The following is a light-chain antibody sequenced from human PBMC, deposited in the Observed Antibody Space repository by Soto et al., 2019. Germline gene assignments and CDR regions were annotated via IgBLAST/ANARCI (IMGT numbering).Light chain of an antibody. CDR2: GAS. CDR3: QQYGSSPLT. V-gene: IGKV3-20*01. CDR1: QSISSSY. J-gene: IGKJ1*01. Sequence: EIVLTQSPGTLSLSPGERATLSCRASQSISSSYLAWYRQKPGQAPRLLIYGASSRATGIPDRFSGSGSGTDFTLTISRLEPEDFAVYYCQQYGSSPLTFGQGTKVEI.